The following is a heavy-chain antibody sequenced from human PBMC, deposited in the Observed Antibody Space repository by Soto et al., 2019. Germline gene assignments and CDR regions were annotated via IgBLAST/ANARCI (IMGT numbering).Heavy chain of an antibody. CDR3: ARGLTIFGFDY. CDR2: INHSGST. J-gene: IGHJ4*02. D-gene: IGHD3-3*01. V-gene: IGHV4-34*01. Sequence: LSLTCAVYGGSFSGYYWSWIRQPPGKGLEWIGEINHSGSTNYNPSLKSRVTISVDTSKNQFSLKLSSVTAADTAVYYCARGLTIFGFDYWGQGTLVTVSS. CDR1: GGSFSGYY.